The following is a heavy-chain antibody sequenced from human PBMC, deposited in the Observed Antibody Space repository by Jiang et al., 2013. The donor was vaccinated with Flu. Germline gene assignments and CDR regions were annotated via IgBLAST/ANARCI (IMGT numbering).Heavy chain of an antibody. Sequence: KVSYKASGGTFSSYAISWVRQAPGQGLEWMGGIIPIFGTANYAQKFQGRVTITADESTSTAYMELSSLRSEDTAVYYCARETDYRFDIWGQGTMVTVSS. D-gene: IGHD4/OR15-4a*01. CDR1: GGTFSSYA. CDR2: IIPIFGTA. CDR3: ARETDYRFDI. J-gene: IGHJ3*02. V-gene: IGHV1-69*01.